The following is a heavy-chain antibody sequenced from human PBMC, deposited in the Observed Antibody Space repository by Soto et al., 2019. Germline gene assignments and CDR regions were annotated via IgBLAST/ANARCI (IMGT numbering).Heavy chain of an antibody. D-gene: IGHD2-2*01. Sequence: QVQLVQSGAEVKKPGASVKVSCKASGYTFTGYYMHWVRQAPGQGLEWMGWINPNSGVTDYAQKFQGRVTMTRDTSISTAYMELSSLRSDDTAVYYCARTGYCSDTRCYYGQDYYYYSGLDVWGQGTTVTVS. CDR1: GYTFTGYY. CDR3: ARTGYCSDTRCYYGQDYYYYSGLDV. J-gene: IGHJ6*02. V-gene: IGHV1-2*02. CDR2: INPNSGVT.